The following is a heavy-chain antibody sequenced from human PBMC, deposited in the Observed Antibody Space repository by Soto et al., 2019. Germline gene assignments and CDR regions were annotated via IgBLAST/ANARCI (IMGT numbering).Heavy chain of an antibody. CDR1: GFTFSSYG. CDR3: AKDPALYCSTISCLNWFDP. Sequence: QVQLVESGGGVVQPGRSLRLSCEASGFTFSSYGMHWVRQAPGKGLEWVAVISYDGANKYYADSVKDRFTISRDNSKSTLYLQMNSLRAEDTAVFYCAKDPALYCSTISCLNWFDPWGQGTLVTVSS. CDR2: ISYDGANK. J-gene: IGHJ5*02. V-gene: IGHV3-30*18. D-gene: IGHD2-2*01.